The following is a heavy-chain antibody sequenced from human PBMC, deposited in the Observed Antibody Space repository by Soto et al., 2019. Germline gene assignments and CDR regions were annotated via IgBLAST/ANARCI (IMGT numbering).Heavy chain of an antibody. D-gene: IGHD3-9*01. CDR2: TSAYNGNT. CDR3: ARSAYYDILTGYYNVMGY. Sequence: QVQLVQSGAEVKKPGASVKVSCKASGYTFTSYGISWVRQAPGQGLEWMGWTSAYNGNTNYAQKLQGRVTMTTDTSTRTPXMELRSLRSDDTAVYYCARSAYYDILTGYYNVMGYWGQGTLVTVSS. J-gene: IGHJ4*02. V-gene: IGHV1-18*01. CDR1: GYTFTSYG.